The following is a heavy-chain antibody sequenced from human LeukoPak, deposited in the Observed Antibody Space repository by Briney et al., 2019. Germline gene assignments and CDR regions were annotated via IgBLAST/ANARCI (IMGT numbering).Heavy chain of an antibody. D-gene: IGHD3-10*01. J-gene: IGHJ3*02. Sequence: ASVKVSCKASGYTFTSYGISWVRQAPGQGLEWMGGIIPIFGTANYAQKFQGRVTITADESTSTAYMELSRLRSDDTAVYYCARPMVGGVIHAFDIWGQGTMVTVSS. CDR3: ARPMVGGVIHAFDI. CDR2: IIPIFGTA. V-gene: IGHV1-69*13. CDR1: GYTFTSYG.